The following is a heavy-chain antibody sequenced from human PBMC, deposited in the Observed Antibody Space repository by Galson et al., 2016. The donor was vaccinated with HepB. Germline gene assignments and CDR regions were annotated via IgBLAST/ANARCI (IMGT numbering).Heavy chain of an antibody. D-gene: IGHD1-26*01. CDR1: GFTFSDYY. CDR3: ATDGQWELPGYFDH. V-gene: IGHV3-11*06. J-gene: IGHJ4*02. Sequence: SLRLSCAASGFTFSDYYMSWIRQAPGKGLEWVSSISSSSSHTNYADSVKGRFTITRDNAKNTLYLQMNSLRAEDTAVYYCATDGQWELPGYFDHWGQGTLVSVSS. CDR2: ISSSSSHT.